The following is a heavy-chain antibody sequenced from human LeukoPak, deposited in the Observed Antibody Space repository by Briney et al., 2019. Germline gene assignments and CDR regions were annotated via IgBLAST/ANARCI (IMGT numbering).Heavy chain of an antibody. J-gene: IGHJ4*02. CDR2: IYYSGST. CDR1: GGSISSYY. CDR3: ARSYSGSYYGYYFDY. D-gene: IGHD1-26*01. Sequence: SETLSLTRTVSGGSISSYYWSWIRQPPGKGLEWIGYIYYSGSTNYNPSLKSRVTISVDTSKNQFSLKLSSVTAADTAVYYCARSYSGSYYGYYFDYWGQGTLVTVSS. V-gene: IGHV4-59*01.